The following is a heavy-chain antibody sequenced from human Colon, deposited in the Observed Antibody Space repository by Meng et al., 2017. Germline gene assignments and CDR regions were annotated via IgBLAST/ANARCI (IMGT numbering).Heavy chain of an antibody. Sequence: GLSWVFRIKSKTDGGTTDYAAPVKGRFTISRDDSKNTLYLQMNSLKTEDTAVYYCTTDFGDYDFWSGRQYWGQGTLVTVSS. D-gene: IGHD3-3*01. CDR3: TTDFGDYDFWSGRQY. J-gene: IGHJ4*02. V-gene: IGHV3-15*01. CDR2: IKSKTDGGTT.